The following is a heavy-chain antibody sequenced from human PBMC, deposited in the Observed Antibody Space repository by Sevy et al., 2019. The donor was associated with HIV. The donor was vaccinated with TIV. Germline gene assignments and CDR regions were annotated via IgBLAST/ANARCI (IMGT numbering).Heavy chain of an antibody. CDR3: ATPKYVGYDYESLDI. CDR1: GCTLTKLS. J-gene: IGHJ3*02. Sequence: ASLKVSCKVSGCTLTKLSMHWVRQAPGKGLEWMGGFDPEDGETIYAQKFQGRVTMTEDTSTDTAYMELSSLRSEDTAVYYCATPKYVGYDYESLDIWGQGTMVTVSS. CDR2: FDPEDGET. D-gene: IGHD5-12*01. V-gene: IGHV1-24*01.